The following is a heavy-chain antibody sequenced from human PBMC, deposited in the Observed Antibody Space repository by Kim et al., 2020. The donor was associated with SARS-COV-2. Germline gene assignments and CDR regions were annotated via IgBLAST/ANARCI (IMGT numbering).Heavy chain of an antibody. CDR2: ISYDGSNK. CDR3: ATDYSGSYYIPGGY. V-gene: IGHV3-30*04. CDR1: GFTFSSYA. J-gene: IGHJ4*02. Sequence: GGSLRLSCAASGFTFSSYAMHWVRQAPGKGLEWVAVISYDGSNKYYADSVKGRFTISRDNSKNTLYLQMNSLRAEDTAVYYCATDYSGSYYIPGGYWGQGTLVTVSS. D-gene: IGHD1-26*01.